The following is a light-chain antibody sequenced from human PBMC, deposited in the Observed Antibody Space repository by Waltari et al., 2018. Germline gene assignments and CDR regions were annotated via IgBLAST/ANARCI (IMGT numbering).Light chain of an antibody. CDR3: SSYTGRGTVI. J-gene: IGLJ2*01. Sequence: QSVLTQPASVSGSPGQPITIPCTGTNSDIGSFSYVSWYQQYPGKAPKLIIYDLTERPSGVSTRFSGSKSGNTASLTISGLQADDEADYFCSSYTGRGTVIFGRGTMVTVL. CDR1: NSDIGSFSY. V-gene: IGLV2-14*01. CDR2: DLT.